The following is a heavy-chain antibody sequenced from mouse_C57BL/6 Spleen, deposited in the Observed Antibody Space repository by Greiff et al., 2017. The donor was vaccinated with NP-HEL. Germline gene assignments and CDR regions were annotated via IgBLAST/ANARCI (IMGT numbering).Heavy chain of an antibody. CDR3: ARSLGTTVVATDY. CDR2: IYPGSGST. D-gene: IGHD1-1*01. J-gene: IGHJ2*01. V-gene: IGHV1-55*01. Sequence: QVQLQQSGAELVKPGASVKMSCKASGYTFTSYWITWVKQRPGQGLEWIGDIYPGSGSTNYNEKFKSKATLTVDTSSSTAYMQLSSLTSEDSAVYYCARSLGTTVVATDYWGQGTTLTVSS. CDR1: GYTFTSYW.